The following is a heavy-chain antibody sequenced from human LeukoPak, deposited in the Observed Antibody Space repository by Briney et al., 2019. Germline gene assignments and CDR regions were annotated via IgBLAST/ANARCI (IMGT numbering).Heavy chain of an antibody. V-gene: IGHV4-39*01. CDR1: GGSISSSGNS. CDR2: IYYSGST. J-gene: IGHJ4*02. Sequence: SETLSLTCTVSGGSISSSGNSWGWIRQPPGKGLEWIGSIYYSGSTYYNPSLESRVTTSVDTSRNRFSLRLHSVTAADTAVYYCARHGIGDSSRDYFDYWGQGTLVTVSP. D-gene: IGHD6-13*01. CDR3: ARHGIGDSSRDYFDY.